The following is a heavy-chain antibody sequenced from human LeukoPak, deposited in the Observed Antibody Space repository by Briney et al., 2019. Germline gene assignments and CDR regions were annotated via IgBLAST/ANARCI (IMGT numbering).Heavy chain of an antibody. Sequence: PGGSLRLSCAASGFTFSTYSMNWVRQAPGKGLEWVSSISSSSSYIYYADSVKGRFTISRDNAKNSLYLQMNSLRAEDTAVYYCTREREMATITFDYWGQGTLVTVSS. CDR3: TREREMATITFDY. J-gene: IGHJ4*02. D-gene: IGHD5-24*01. CDR2: ISSSSSYI. V-gene: IGHV3-21*01. CDR1: GFTFSTYS.